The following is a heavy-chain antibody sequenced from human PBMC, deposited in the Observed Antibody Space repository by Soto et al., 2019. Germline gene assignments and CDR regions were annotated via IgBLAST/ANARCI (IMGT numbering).Heavy chain of an antibody. J-gene: IGHJ5*02. CDR3: AKTSGAQPRAGYFNA. D-gene: IGHD1-26*01. CDR2: ISWDSGRI. Sequence: EVHLVESGGASIQPGRSLRLSCSASGFTFDDFAMHWVRQRPGKALEWVSGISWDSGRIVYADSVRGRFTISRDNAQKSLFLQMESLRPEDTALYFCAKTSGAQPRAGYFNAWGQGTLVTVST. V-gene: IGHV3-9*01. CDR1: GFTFDDFA.